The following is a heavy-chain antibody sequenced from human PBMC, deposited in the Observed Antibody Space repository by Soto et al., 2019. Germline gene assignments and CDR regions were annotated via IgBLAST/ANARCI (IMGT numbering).Heavy chain of an antibody. V-gene: IGHV3-23*01. CDR1: RLTFSRHA. J-gene: IGHJ5*01. Sequence: EVQLLESGGGLVQPGGSLRLYYAASRLTFSRHAMAWVRQAPGKGLEWLSSISESSSNTYYADSVKGRFTISKDNSKNMLYLQMNSLRDEDTAVYYCAKKPNGFDSWGQGTLVTVSS. CDR2: ISESSSNT. CDR3: AKKPNGFDS.